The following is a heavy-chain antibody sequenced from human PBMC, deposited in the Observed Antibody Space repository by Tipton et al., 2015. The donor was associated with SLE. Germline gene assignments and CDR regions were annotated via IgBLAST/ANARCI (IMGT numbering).Heavy chain of an antibody. CDR2: IYSSRIT. D-gene: IGHD1-26*01. V-gene: IGHV4-4*07. CDR3: ARGGGSYYDC. Sequence: TLSLTCTVSGGSLSNYYWTWIRQPAGKGLEYIGLIYSSRITIYNPSIKSRITLSLDTSKNQFYLRVNSVTAADTAVYYCARGGGSYYDCWGQGTLVTVSS. CDR1: GGSLSNYY. J-gene: IGHJ4*02.